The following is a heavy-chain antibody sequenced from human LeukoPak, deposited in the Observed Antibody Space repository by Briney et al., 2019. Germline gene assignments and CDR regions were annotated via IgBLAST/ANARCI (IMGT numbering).Heavy chain of an antibody. CDR2: IYETGST. D-gene: IGHD6-13*01. CDR1: SGSINNYY. V-gene: IGHV4-59*01. J-gene: IGHJ4*02. Sequence: SETLSLTCTVSSGSINNYYWSWFRQPPGKGLEWIGYIYETGSTIYNPSLESRSTISIDTSKSLFSLRLISVTAADTAVYYCARAAAGLFNYYFDYWGPGTLVTVSS. CDR3: ARAAAGLFNYYFDY.